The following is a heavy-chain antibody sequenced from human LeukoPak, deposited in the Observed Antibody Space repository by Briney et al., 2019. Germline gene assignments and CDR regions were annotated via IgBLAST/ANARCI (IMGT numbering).Heavy chain of an antibody. CDR1: GYTFTSYY. CDR3: ARDAVVDTAMVTFDY. CDR2: INLSGGRT. J-gene: IGHJ4*02. D-gene: IGHD5-18*01. Sequence: ASVKVSCKASGYTFTSYYMHWVRQAPGQGLEWMGIINLSGGRTSYAQKFQGRGTMTRDTSTSTVYMELSSLRSEDTAVYYCARDAVVDTAMVTFDYWGQGTLVTVSS. V-gene: IGHV1-46*01.